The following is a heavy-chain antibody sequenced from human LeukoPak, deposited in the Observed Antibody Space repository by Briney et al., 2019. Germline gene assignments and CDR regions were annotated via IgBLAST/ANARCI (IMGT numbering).Heavy chain of an antibody. J-gene: IGHJ6*03. CDR2: ISGSGGST. CDR3: AKAGYCSSTSCFTYYYYYMDV. D-gene: IGHD2-2*01. Sequence: GGALRLSCAASGFTFISYAMSWVRQAPGKGLEWVSAISGSGGSTYYADSVKGRLTIYRDNSKNSLYLQMNSLRTEDTALYYCAKAGYCSSTSCFTYYYYYMDVWGKGTTVTVSS. CDR1: GFTFISYA. V-gene: IGHV3-23*01.